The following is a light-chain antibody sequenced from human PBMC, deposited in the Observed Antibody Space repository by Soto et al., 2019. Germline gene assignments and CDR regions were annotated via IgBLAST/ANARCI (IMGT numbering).Light chain of an antibody. V-gene: IGKV2-40*01. CDR2: TVS. Sequence: DIVMTQTPLSLPVTPGEPASISCGSSQSLLDSDDGNTYLDWYLQKPGQSPQLLIYTVSYRASGVPDRLSGSGSGTDFTLKISRVEAEDVGVYYCVQRIEFPLTFGGGTKVEIK. CDR1: QSLLDSDDGNTY. J-gene: IGKJ4*01. CDR3: VQRIEFPLT.